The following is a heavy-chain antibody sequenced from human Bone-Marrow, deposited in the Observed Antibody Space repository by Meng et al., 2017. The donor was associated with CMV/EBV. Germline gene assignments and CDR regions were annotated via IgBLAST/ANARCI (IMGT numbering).Heavy chain of an antibody. CDR1: GFTFDDYA. J-gene: IGHJ6*02. Sequence: GGSLRLSCAASGFTFDDYAMHWVRQAPGKGLEWVSGISWNSGSIGYADSVKSRFTISRDNAKNSLYLQMNSLRAEDTALYYCAKGTYYDFWSGYLDVWGQGTTVTVSS. CDR3: AKGTYYDFWSGYLDV. V-gene: IGHV3-9*01. CDR2: ISWNSGSI. D-gene: IGHD3-3*01.